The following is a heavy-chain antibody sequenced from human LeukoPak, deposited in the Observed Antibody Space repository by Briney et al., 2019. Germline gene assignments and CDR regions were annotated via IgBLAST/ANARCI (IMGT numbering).Heavy chain of an antibody. J-gene: IGHJ4*02. D-gene: IGHD3-22*01. V-gene: IGHV1-24*01. Sequence: ASVKVSCKVSGYTLTELSMHWVRQAPGKGLEWMGGFDPEDGETIYAQKFQGGVTMTEDTSTDTAYMELSSLRSEDTAVYYCATGGKYYYDSSGYYYWGQGTLVTVSS. CDR3: ATGGKYYYDSSGYYY. CDR2: FDPEDGET. CDR1: GYTLTELS.